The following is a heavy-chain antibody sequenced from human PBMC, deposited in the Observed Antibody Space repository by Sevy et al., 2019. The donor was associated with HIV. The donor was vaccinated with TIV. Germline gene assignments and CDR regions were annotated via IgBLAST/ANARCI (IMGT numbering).Heavy chain of an antibody. CDR2: ISYDGSNK. J-gene: IGHJ6*02. D-gene: IGHD2-2*02. V-gene: IGHV3-30*04. Sequence: GESLKISCAASGFTFSSYAMHWVRQAPGKGLEWVAVISYDGSNKYYADSVKGRFTISRDNSKNTLYLQMNSLRAEDTAVDYCARDQGYCSSTSCYNYYYGMDVWGQGTTVTVSS. CDR3: ARDQGYCSSTSCYNYYYGMDV. CDR1: GFTFSSYA.